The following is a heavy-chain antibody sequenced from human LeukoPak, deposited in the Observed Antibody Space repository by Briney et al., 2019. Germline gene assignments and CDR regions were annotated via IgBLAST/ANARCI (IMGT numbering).Heavy chain of an antibody. D-gene: IGHD2-15*01. CDR1: GFTFSSYG. J-gene: IGHJ4*02. Sequence: PGGSLRLSCAASGFTFSSYGMSWVRQAPGKGLEWVSAISGSGGSTYYADSVKGRFTISRDNSKNTLYLQMNRLRPEDAAVYYCAKAPVTTCRGAFCYPFDYWGLGTLVTVSP. V-gene: IGHV3-23*01. CDR3: AKAPVTTCRGAFCYPFDY. CDR2: ISGSGGST.